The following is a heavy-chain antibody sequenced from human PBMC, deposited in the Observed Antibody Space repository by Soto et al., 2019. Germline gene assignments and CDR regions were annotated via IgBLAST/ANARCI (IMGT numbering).Heavy chain of an antibody. Sequence: QVQLVESGGGVVQPGGSLILSCGASGFTFSSHTMDWVRQAPGKGLEWLALMSNDGNIKFYADSVKGRFTISRDNSKNILHLQMKNLSAEDSDLSYGTSIQLLITVSRGNYWGQGNLVTVSS. CDR1: GFTFSSHT. V-gene: IGHV3-30-3*01. J-gene: IGHJ4*02. CDR3: TSIQLLITVSRGNY. D-gene: IGHD1-20*01. CDR2: MSNDGNIK.